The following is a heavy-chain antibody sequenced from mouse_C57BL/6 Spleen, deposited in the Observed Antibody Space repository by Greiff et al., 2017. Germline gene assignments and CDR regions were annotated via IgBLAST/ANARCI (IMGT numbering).Heavy chain of an antibody. D-gene: IGHD2-2*01. Sequence: EVQLQQSGPELVKPGASVKISCKASGYTFTDYYMNWVKQSHGKSLEWIGDINPNNGGTSYNQKFKGKATLTVDKSSSTAYMALRSLTSEDSAVYYCARGSEVTTYNYWGQGTTLTVSS. CDR3: ARGSEVTTYNY. CDR1: GYTFTDYY. V-gene: IGHV1-26*01. CDR2: INPNNGGT. J-gene: IGHJ2*01.